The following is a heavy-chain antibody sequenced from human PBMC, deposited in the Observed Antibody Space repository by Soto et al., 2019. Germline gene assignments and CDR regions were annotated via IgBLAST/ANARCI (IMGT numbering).Heavy chain of an antibody. J-gene: IGHJ4*02. V-gene: IGHV3-7*04. CDR3: ARDGTLAVAGNY. CDR1: GFTFSTYW. Sequence: EVQLVESGGGLVQPGGSLRLSCAASGFTFSTYWMSWVRQAPGRGLEWVANIKQDGSEKYYVDSVKGRFTISRDNAKNSLYLQMNSRRAEDTAVYYCARDGTLAVAGNYWGQGTLVTVSS. CDR2: IKQDGSEK. D-gene: IGHD6-19*01.